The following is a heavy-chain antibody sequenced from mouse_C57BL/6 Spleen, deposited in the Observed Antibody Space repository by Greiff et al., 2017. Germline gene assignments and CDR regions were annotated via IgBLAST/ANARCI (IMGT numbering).Heavy chain of an antibody. J-gene: IGHJ2*01. D-gene: IGHD2-5*01. CDR3: AREDDSNSFGY. CDR1: GFTFSSYA. Sequence: EVQRLESGGGLVKPGGSLKLSCAASGFTFSSYAMSWVRQTPDKRLEWVATISDGGSYTYYPDNVKGRFTISRDNAKNNLYLQLSHLKSEDTAMYYCAREDDSNSFGYWGQGATLTVSS. V-gene: IGHV5-4*01. CDR2: ISDGGSYT.